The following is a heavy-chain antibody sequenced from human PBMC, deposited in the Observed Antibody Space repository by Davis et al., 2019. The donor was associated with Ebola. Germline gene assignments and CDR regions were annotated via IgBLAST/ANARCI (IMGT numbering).Heavy chain of an antibody. CDR2: ISSSSLTT. V-gene: IGHV3-48*02. D-gene: IGHD3-3*01. CDR3: ARLFGVIPVFDY. CDR1: GFTFSSYW. Sequence: GESLKISCAASGFTFSSYWMHWVRQAPGKGLEWLSYISSSSLTTYSADSVKGRFTVSRDNAKNSLYLEMNSLRDEDTAVYYCARLFGVIPVFDYWGQGTPVTVSS. J-gene: IGHJ4*02.